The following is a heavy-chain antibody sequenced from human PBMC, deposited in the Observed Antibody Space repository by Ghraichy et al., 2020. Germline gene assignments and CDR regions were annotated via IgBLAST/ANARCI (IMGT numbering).Heavy chain of an antibody. V-gene: IGHV3-23*01. D-gene: IGHD6-19*01. J-gene: IGHJ6*02. CDR1: GFTFSNYA. CDR2: ISGTGDST. Sequence: GGSLRLSCAASGFTFSNYAMTWVRQAPGKGLEWVSGISGTGDSTYFADSVKGRFTISRDNSKNTLYLQMSSLRAEDTAIYYCAKDPIAVSGTHYYYGMDVWGQGTTVTVSS. CDR3: AKDPIAVSGTHYYYGMDV.